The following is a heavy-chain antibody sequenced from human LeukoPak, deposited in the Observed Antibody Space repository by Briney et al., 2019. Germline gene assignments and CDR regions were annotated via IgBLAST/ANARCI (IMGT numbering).Heavy chain of an antibody. J-gene: IGHJ4*02. D-gene: IGHD4-17*01. Sequence: GVLRLSCAASGFTFSSYWMSWVRQAPGKGLECISVIYSGGSTDYADSVKGRLTISRDNSKNTLYLQMNSLRAEDTAVYYCARVVDHDYGDYYLDYWGQGTLVTVSS. CDR3: ARVVDHDYGDYYLDY. V-gene: IGHV3-53*01. CDR1: GFTFSSYW. CDR2: IYSGGST.